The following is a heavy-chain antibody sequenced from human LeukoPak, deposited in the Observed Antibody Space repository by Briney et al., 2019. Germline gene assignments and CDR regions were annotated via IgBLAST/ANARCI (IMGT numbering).Heavy chain of an antibody. CDR2: IYYSGST. J-gene: IGHJ4*02. CDR3: ASHDYDSSGYYWYY. V-gene: IGHV4-39*07. Sequence: SETLSLTCTVSGGSISSSSYYWGWIRQPPGKGLEWIGSIYYSGSTYYNPSLKSRVTISVDTSKNQFSLKLSSVTAADTAVYYCASHDYDSSGYYWYYWGQGTLVTVSS. D-gene: IGHD3-22*01. CDR1: GGSISSSSYY.